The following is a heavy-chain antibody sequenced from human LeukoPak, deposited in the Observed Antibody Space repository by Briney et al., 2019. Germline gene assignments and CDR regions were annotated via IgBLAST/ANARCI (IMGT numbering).Heavy chain of an antibody. CDR1: GGSISNSF. J-gene: IGHJ4*02. Sequence: KPSETLSLTCTVSGGSISNSFWSWIRQPPGKGLEWIAYIYYTGNTKYSPSLKSRVTISVDTSKNQFSLRLSSVTAADTAVYYCARDSGSSPTLDYWGQGTLVTVSS. CDR3: ARDSGSSPTLDY. V-gene: IGHV4-59*01. D-gene: IGHD1-26*01. CDR2: IYYTGNT.